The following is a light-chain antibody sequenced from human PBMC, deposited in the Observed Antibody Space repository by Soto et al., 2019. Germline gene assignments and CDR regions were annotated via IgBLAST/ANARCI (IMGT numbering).Light chain of an antibody. CDR2: RAS. J-gene: IGKJ4*01. V-gene: IGKV1-5*03. CDR1: QSISNW. CDR3: QQYNSYSPRLT. Sequence: DIQMTQSPSTLSASVGDRVTITCRASQSISNWLAWYQQKPGKAPKLLIYRASSLESGVPSRFSGSGSGTEFTLTISSLQPDDFATYYCQQYNSYSPRLTFGGGPKVET.